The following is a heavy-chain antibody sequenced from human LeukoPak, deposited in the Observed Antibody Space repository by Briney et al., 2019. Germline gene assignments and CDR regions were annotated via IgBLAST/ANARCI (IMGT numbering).Heavy chain of an antibody. Sequence: GGSLRLSCAASGFTFITYAMPWVRQAPGKGLEWVADISYDGSNKYYADSVKGRFTISRDNSRNTLYLQMNSLGPEDTAVYYCARDVCSSLACVNFDNWGQGSLVTVSS. V-gene: IGHV3-30*04. D-gene: IGHD6-6*01. CDR1: GFTFITYA. CDR2: ISYDGSNK. CDR3: ARDVCSSLACVNFDN. J-gene: IGHJ4*02.